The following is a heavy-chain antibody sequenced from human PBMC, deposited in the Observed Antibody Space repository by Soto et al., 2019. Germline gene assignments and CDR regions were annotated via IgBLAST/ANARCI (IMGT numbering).Heavy chain of an antibody. D-gene: IGHD3-22*01. CDR2: IIPIFGTA. V-gene: IGHV1-69*13. CDR1: GGTFSSYA. Sequence: SVKVSCKASGGTFSSYAISWVRQAPGQGLEWMGGIIPIFGTANYAQKFQGRVTITADESMSTAYMELSSLRSEDTAVYYCARGYYDSSGYYPYWGQGTLVTVSS. J-gene: IGHJ4*02. CDR3: ARGYYDSSGYYPY.